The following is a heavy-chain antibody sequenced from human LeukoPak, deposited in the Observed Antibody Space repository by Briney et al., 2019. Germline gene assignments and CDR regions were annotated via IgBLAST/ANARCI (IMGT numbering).Heavy chain of an antibody. V-gene: IGHV1-2*02. CDR1: GYTVTGYH. J-gene: IGHJ6*03. D-gene: IGHD3-9*01. CDR2: INPNSGGT. Sequence: ASVKVSCKASGYTVTGYHMHWVRQAPGQGLEWMGWINPNSGGTNYAQKFQGRVTMARDTSINTAYMELSRLRSDDTAVYYCAGDRRKRYYDILTGQGHYYYMDVWGKGTTVTISS. CDR3: AGDRRKRYYDILTGQGHYYYMDV.